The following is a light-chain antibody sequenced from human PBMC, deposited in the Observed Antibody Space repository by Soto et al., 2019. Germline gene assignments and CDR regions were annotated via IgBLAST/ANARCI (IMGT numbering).Light chain of an antibody. CDR1: QIVSSY. CDR2: DAS. CDR3: QQRSNWPTT. Sequence: EIVLTQSPATLSLSPGERPPLSCRASQIVSSYLAWYQQKPGQAPRLLIYDASNRATGIPARFSGSGSGTDFTLTISSLEPEDFAVYYCQQRSNWPTTFGQGTKVEIK. J-gene: IGKJ1*01. V-gene: IGKV3-11*01.